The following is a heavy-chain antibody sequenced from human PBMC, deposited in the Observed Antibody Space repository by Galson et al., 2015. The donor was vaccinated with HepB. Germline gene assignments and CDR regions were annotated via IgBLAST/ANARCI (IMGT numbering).Heavy chain of an antibody. J-gene: IGHJ6*02. CDR1: GFTFSSYS. Sequence: SLRLSCAASGFTFSSYSMNWVRQAPGKGLEWVSSISSSSSYIYYADSVKGRFTFSRDNAKNSLYLQMNSLRAEDTAVYYCARDDDYYGTDVWGQGTTVTVSS. CDR2: ISSSSSYI. V-gene: IGHV3-21*01. CDR3: ARDDDYYGTDV.